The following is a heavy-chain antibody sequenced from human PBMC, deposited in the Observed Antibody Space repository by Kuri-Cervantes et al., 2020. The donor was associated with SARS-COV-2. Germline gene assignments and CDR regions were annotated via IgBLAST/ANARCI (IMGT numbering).Heavy chain of an antibody. D-gene: IGHD3-22*01. CDR2: ISYDGSNK. V-gene: IGHV3-30-3*01. CDR1: GLTFSSYA. J-gene: IGHJ5*02. Sequence: GGSLRLSCAASGLTFSSYAMHWVRQAPGKGLEWVAVISYDGSNKYYADSVKGRFTISRDNSKNTLYLQMNSLRAEDTAVYYCARDYYDSSGYFISGLWFDPWGLGTLVTVSS. CDR3: ARDYYDSSGYFISGLWFDP.